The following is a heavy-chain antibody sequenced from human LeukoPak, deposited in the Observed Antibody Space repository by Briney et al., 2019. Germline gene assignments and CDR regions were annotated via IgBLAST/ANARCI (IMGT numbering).Heavy chain of an antibody. Sequence: GGSLRLSCAASGFTFSDYYMSWIRQAPGKGLEWVSYISFSGSTIYYADSVKGRFTISRDNSKNTLYVQMNSLRAEDTAVYYCAKDADIVVSSYFDYWGQGTLVTVSS. D-gene: IGHD2-2*01. CDR3: AKDADIVVSSYFDY. V-gene: IGHV3-11*04. CDR2: ISFSGSTI. CDR1: GFTFSDYY. J-gene: IGHJ4*02.